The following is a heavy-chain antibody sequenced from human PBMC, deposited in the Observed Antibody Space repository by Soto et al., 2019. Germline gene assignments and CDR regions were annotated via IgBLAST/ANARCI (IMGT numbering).Heavy chain of an antibody. CDR3: AKGYCSSTSCQYYSDF. V-gene: IGHV1-3*01. Sequence: QVHLVQSGAEVKKPGASVKVSCKASEYTFTNYAIHWVRQAPGQRLEWMGCINAGNGDTKYSPKFQGRVTITWDTSATTAYMDLSSITSDDTALYYCAKGYCSSTSCQYYSDFWGQGTLVTVSS. D-gene: IGHD2-2*01. CDR1: EYTFTNYA. CDR2: INAGNGDT. J-gene: IGHJ4*02.